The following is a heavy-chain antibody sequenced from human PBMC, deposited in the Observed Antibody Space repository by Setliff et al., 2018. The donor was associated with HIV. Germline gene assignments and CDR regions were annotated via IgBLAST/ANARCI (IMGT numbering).Heavy chain of an antibody. CDR2: INQSGNT. J-gene: IGHJ4*02. D-gene: IGHD3-3*01. CDR1: GGSLSGYY. V-gene: IGHV4-34*01. Sequence: PSETLSLTCTVSGGSLSGYYWSWVRQSPGRGLEWIGEINQSGNTNFNPSLKSRLIISVDTSKSQFSLKLTSVTAADTALYYCAKTREINNFWSGIDYWGQGTLVTVSS. CDR3: AKTREINNFWSGIDY.